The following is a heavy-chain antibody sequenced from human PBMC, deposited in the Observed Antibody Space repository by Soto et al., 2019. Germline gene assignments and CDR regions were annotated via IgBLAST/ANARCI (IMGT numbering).Heavy chain of an antibody. CDR2: PTYDGRDK. V-gene: IGHV3-30*03. Sequence: PGGSLRLSCDASAFDFTSYGIHCVRQAQGKGLEGVAAPTYDGRDKFHADSAKGRFTVSKEMSKNTAFLQMNALRHEDTSVCVCARDSVWLILNFDNWGQGTPVTVSS. CDR1: AFDFTSYG. CDR3: ARDSVWLILNFDN. D-gene: IGHD6-19*01. J-gene: IGHJ4*02.